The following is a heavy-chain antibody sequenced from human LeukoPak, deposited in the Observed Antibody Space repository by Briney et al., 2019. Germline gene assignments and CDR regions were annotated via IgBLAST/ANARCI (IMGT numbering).Heavy chain of an antibody. V-gene: IGHV1-18*01. Sequence: GASVKVSCKGSGYSFRSYGINWVRQAPGQGLEWMGWISGDNGNTNYAQMVQGRVTMTTDTSTSTAYMELRSLRSDDTAMYYCARDVGDTVTIPAAITVPWGQGTLVTVSS. D-gene: IGHD2-2*01. CDR3: ARDVGDTVTIPAAITVP. CDR2: ISGDNGNT. CDR1: GYSFRSYG. J-gene: IGHJ5*02.